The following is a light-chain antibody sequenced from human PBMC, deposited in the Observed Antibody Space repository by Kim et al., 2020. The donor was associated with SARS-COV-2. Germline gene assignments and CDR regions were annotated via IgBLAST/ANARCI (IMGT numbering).Light chain of an antibody. Sequence: GQSITISCPGTSSDVGGYNYVSWYQQHPGKAPILMIYDVSNRPSGVSNRFSGSKSGNTASLTISGLQAEDEADYYCSSYTISSTVVFGGGTQLTVL. V-gene: IGLV2-14*04. CDR1: SSDVGGYNY. CDR2: DVS. CDR3: SSYTISSTVV. J-gene: IGLJ2*01.